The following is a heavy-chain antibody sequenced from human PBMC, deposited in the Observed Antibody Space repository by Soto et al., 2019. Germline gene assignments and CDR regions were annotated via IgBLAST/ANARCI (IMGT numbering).Heavy chain of an antibody. CDR3: ARDPHLSSWRKIDS. CDR2: ISTFHGNT. J-gene: IGHJ4*02. CDR1: GYTFTNQG. V-gene: IGHV1-18*01. Sequence: ASVKVSCNTSGYTFTNQGISWVRQAPGQGLQWVGWISTFHGNTDYAQNFQGRVTLTTDTSTSTAYMELRSLRSDDTAVYYCARDPHLSSWRKIDSWGQGTLVTVSS. D-gene: IGHD6-13*01.